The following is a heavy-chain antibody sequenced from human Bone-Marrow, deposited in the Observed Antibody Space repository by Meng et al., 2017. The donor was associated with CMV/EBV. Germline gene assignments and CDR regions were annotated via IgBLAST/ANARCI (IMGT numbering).Heavy chain of an antibody. J-gene: IGHJ4*02. CDR3: AKGGYYDSSGYGLDY. CDR2: ITGSGGST. CDR1: GFAFSNYA. Sequence: GESLKISCAASGFAFSNYAMSWVRQAPGKGLEWVSAITGSGGSTYYADSVKGRFTISRDNSKNTLYLQMNSLRAEDMALYYCAKGGYYDSSGYGLDYWGQGTLVTVSS. D-gene: IGHD3-22*01. V-gene: IGHV3-23*01.